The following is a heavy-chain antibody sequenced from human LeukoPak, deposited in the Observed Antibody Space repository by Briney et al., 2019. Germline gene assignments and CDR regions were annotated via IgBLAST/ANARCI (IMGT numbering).Heavy chain of an antibody. V-gene: IGHV3-21*01. CDR1: GFTFSRYS. Sequence: PGGSLRLSCAASGFTFSRYSMNWVRQAPGKGLGWVSYISTGGDNTFYADSLKGLSTVSRDNAKNSLFLKMDSLRAEDTAVYYGARSFCTSATCSKGHYYYGMDVWGQGTKVAVSS. CDR3: ARSFCTSATCSKGHYYYGMDV. J-gene: IGHJ6*02. CDR2: ISTGGDNT. D-gene: IGHD3/OR15-3a*01.